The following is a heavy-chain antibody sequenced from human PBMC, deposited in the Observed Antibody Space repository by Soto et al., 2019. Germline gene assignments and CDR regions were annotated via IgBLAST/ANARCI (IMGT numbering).Heavy chain of an antibody. CDR1: GFTSSGYW. CDR2: INQDGSEK. D-gene: IGHD4-4*01. V-gene: IGHV3-7*01. CDR3: ARDYSNPRGRFDS. J-gene: IGHJ5*01. Sequence: PGGSLRLSCGVSGFTSSGYWMTWVRQAPGKGLEWVANINQDGSEKYYVDSVKGRFTISRDNAKNSLYLQMNGLRAEDTAIYYCARDYSNPRGRFDSWGQGTLVTVSS.